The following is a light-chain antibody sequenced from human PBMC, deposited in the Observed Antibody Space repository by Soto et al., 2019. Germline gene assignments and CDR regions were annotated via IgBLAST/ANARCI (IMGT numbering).Light chain of an antibody. Sequence: QSVLTQPPSVSGAPGQRVTISCTGSRSKIGAGYDVHWYQQLPGTAPKLLIYGNSNRPSGVPDRFSGSKSGTSASLAITGLQAEDEADYYCQSYDSSLSGWVFGGETNLTVL. CDR2: GNS. J-gene: IGLJ3*02. V-gene: IGLV1-40*01. CDR1: RSKIGAGYD. CDR3: QSYDSSLSGWV.